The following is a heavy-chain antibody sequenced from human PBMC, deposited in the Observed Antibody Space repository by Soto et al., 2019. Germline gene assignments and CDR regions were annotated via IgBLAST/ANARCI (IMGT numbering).Heavy chain of an antibody. CDR2: ISGNAVAT. V-gene: IGHV3-23*01. CDR1: GFTFDNHA. D-gene: IGHD3-10*01. Sequence: EVNLLESGGDLVQPGGSLTPSCGASGFTFDNHAMSWVRQAPGKGLEWVSAISGNAVATYYADSVKGRFTISRDNSNNMVYLQMNRLRAEDTGIYYCVKDAISMVRGPNNWFDPWGQGTLVTVSS. J-gene: IGHJ5*02. CDR3: VKDAISMVRGPNNWFDP.